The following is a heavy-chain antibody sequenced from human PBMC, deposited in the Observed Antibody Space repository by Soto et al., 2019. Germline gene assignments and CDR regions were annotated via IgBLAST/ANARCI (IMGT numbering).Heavy chain of an antibody. CDR3: ARAPDYGDYVFDY. J-gene: IGHJ4*01. CDR2: IYYSGST. CDR1: GGSISSYY. V-gene: IGHV4-59*01. Sequence: SETLSLTCTVSGGSISSYYWSWIRQPPGKGLEWIGYIYYSGSTNYNPSLKSRVTISVDTSKNQFSLKLSSVTAADTAVYYCARAPDYGDYVFDYWGHGTLVTVSS. D-gene: IGHD4-17*01.